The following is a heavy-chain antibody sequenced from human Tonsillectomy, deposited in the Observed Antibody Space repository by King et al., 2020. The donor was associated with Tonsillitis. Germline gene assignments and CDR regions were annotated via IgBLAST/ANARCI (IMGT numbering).Heavy chain of an antibody. V-gene: IGHV3-23*04. CDR3: AKGLYNWNDRGHYDY. CDR2: ISGSGGYT. Sequence: VQLVESGGGLVQPGGSLRLSCAASGFTFSSYAMSWVRQAPGKGLEWVSAISGSGGYTYYAESVKGRFTISRDNSKNTLYLQMNSLRAEDKAVYYCAKGLYNWNDRGHYDYWGQGTLVTVSS. J-gene: IGHJ4*02. D-gene: IGHD1-20*01. CDR1: GFTFSSYA.